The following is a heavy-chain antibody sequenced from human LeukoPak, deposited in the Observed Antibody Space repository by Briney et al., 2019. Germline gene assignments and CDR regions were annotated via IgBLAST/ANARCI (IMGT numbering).Heavy chain of an antibody. V-gene: IGHV3-21*01. CDR3: ARDPYSGLFDY. CDR2: ISSSSSYI. CDR1: GFTFSSYS. Sequence: SGGSLRLSCAASGFTFSSYSMNWVRQAPGKGLEWVSSISSSSSYIYYADSVKGRFIISRDNAKNSLYLQMNSLRAEDTAVYYCARDPYSGLFDYWGQGTLVTVSS. J-gene: IGHJ4*02. D-gene: IGHD4-11*01.